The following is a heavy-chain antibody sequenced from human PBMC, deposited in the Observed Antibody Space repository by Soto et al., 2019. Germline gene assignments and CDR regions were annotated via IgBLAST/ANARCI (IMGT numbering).Heavy chain of an antibody. Sequence: PSLIKPLPRSVSGGNSGGRSDYWSWIRQPPGKGLEWIGSIHYSGSTYYNPSLNSRITISVDTSRDQFSLRLNSVTAADAAVYYCARHVKYDILTVFDFWGQGTLVTVSS. CDR3: ARHVKYDILTVFDF. CDR1: GGNSGGRSDY. V-gene: IGHV4-39*01. CDR2: IHYSGST. D-gene: IGHD3-9*01. J-gene: IGHJ4*02.